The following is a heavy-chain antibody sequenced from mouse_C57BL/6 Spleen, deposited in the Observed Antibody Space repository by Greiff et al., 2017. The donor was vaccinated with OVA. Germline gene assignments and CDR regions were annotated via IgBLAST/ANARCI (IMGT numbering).Heavy chain of an antibody. D-gene: IGHD1-1*01. CDR2: IYPGSGST. CDR1: GYTFTSYW. J-gene: IGHJ3*01. Sequence: QVQLQQPGAELVKPGASVKMSCKASGYTFTSYWITWVKQRPGQGLEWIGDIYPGSGSTNYNEKFKSKATLTVDTSSNTAYMQLSSLTSEDATVYNCARNYYGSSTGFAYWGQGTLVTVSA. CDR3: ARNYYGSSTGFAY. V-gene: IGHV1-55*01.